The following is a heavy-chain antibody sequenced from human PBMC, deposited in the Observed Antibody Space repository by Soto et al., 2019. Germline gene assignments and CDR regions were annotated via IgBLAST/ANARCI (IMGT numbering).Heavy chain of an antibody. J-gene: IGHJ4*02. Sequence: EVQLVESGGGLVQPGGSLRLSCAASGFTFTSYWMTWVRQAPGKGLEWVANIMEDGREKYYVDSVKGRFTISRDNVDNSLYLQMSSLRAEDTAVYYCASSRVTCTTSCRREVYWGQGTLVTVSS. CDR3: ASSRVTCTTSCRREVY. D-gene: IGHD2-2*01. CDR2: IMEDGREK. CDR1: GFTFTSYW. V-gene: IGHV3-7*01.